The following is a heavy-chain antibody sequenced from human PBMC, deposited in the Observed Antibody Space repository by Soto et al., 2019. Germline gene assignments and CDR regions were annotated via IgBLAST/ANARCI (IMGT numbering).Heavy chain of an antibody. CDR2: ISDGGGST. V-gene: IGHV3-23*01. CDR1: GFTFNNFA. D-gene: IGHD3-3*01. Sequence: EVQLLESGGGLVQPGGSLRLSCAASGFTFNNFAMSWVRQAPGKGLEWVSSISDGGGSTYYGDSVKGRFTISRDNSKNTRYLKMNSLRAEDTAVYYCARCPGEKCARNTIFGVVGEGFDYWGQGTLVTVSS. CDR3: ARCPGEKCARNTIFGVVGEGFDY. J-gene: IGHJ4*02.